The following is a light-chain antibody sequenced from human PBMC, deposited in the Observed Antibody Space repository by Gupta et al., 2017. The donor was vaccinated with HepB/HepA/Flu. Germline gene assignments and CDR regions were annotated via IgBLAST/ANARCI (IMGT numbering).Light chain of an antibody. CDR1: PSNIGNNY. V-gene: IGLV1-51*01. CDR3: GTWDSSLRAWV. CDR2: DND. Sequence: QSVLTQPPSVSAAPGQKVAIPCSGSPSNIGNNYVSWYQQFPGTAPQLLIYDNDKRPSGIPDRFSGSKSGTSATLAITGLQTGDEANFYCGTWDSSLRAWVFGGGTKVNVL. J-gene: IGLJ3*02.